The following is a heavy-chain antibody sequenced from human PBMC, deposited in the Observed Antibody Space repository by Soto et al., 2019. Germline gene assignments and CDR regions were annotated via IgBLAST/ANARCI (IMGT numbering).Heavy chain of an antibody. CDR3: ARDLGQQLVDD. CDR1: GYTFTSYG. Sequence: ASVKVSCKASGYTFTSYGISWVRQAPGQGLEWMGWISAYNGNTNYAQNLQGRVTMTTDTSTSTAYMDLRSLRSDDTAVDYCARDLGQQLVDDWGQGTLVTVSS. J-gene: IGHJ4*02. V-gene: IGHV1-18*01. CDR2: ISAYNGNT. D-gene: IGHD6-13*01.